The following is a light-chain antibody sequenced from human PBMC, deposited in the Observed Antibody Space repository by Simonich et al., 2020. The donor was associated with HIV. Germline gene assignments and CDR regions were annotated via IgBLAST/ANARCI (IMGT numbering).Light chain of an antibody. V-gene: IGKV4-1*01. J-gene: IGKJ1*01. Sequence: EIVMTQSPDSLAVSLGERATINCKSSQIVLHSSNNKNLLAWDKQKPGQPPKLLIYWASTRESGVPDRFSGSGSETDFTLTISSLQAEDVAVYYCQQYYSTPPAFGQGTKVEIK. CDR1: QIVLHSSNNKNL. CDR2: WAS. CDR3: QQYYSTPPA.